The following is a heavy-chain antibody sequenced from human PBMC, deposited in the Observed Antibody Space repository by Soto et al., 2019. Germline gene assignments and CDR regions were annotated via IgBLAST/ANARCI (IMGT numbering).Heavy chain of an antibody. CDR1: GYTFTSYD. D-gene: IGHD3-3*01. V-gene: IGHV1-8*01. J-gene: IGHJ6*03. CDR2: MNPNSGNT. CDR3: ARREGTTSLRFLEWMGGASSDYYYYMDV. Sequence: ASVKVSCKASGYTFTSYDINWVRQATGQGLEWMGWMNPNSGNTGYAQKFQGRVTMTRNTSISTAYMELSSLRSEDTAVYYCARREGTTSLRFLEWMGGASSDYYYYMDVWGKGTTVTVSS.